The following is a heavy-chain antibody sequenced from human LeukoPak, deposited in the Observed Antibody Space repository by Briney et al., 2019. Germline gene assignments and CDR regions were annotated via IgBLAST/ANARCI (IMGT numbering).Heavy chain of an antibody. CDR2: ITASDYTT. Sequence: PGGCLRLSCAASGFIFREYAMTWVRQAPGKGLEWVSSITASDYTTYADSVKGRFTISRGNSKNTLYLEMDSLRGDDTALYHCARDPNCDYIGAFDNWGQGTMVTVSS. CDR1: GFIFREYA. J-gene: IGHJ3*02. V-gene: IGHV3-23*01. CDR3: ARDPNCDYIGAFDN. D-gene: IGHD4-11*01.